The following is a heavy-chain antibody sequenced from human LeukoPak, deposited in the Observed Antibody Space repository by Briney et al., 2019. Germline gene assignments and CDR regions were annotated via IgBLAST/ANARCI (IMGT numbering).Heavy chain of an antibody. V-gene: IGHV1-8*01. CDR2: MTPNGGNT. CDR1: GYTFTSYD. CDR3: ARTYYDFWSGYHGVWWFDP. D-gene: IGHD3-3*01. J-gene: IGHJ5*02. Sequence: ASVKVSCKASGYTFTSYDINWVRQATGQGLEWVGLMTPNGGNTSYAQRFQGRVTMTRNTSITTAYMELSSQRSEDTAVDYCARTYYDFWSGYHGVWWFDPGGQGTLVTVSS.